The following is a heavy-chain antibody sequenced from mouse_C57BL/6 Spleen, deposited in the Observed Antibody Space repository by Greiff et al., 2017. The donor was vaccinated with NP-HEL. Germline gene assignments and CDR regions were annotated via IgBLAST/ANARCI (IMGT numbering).Heavy chain of an antibody. CDR3: ARSGYYGSSRGFAY. V-gene: IGHV1-69*01. Sequence: VQLQQPGAELVMPGASVKLSCKASGYTFTSYWMHWVKQRPGQGLEWIGEIDPSDSYTNYNQKFKGKSTLTVDKSSSTAYMQLSSLTSEDSAVYYCARSGYYGSSRGFAYWGQGTLVTVSA. D-gene: IGHD1-1*01. J-gene: IGHJ3*01. CDR1: GYTFTSYW. CDR2: IDPSDSYT.